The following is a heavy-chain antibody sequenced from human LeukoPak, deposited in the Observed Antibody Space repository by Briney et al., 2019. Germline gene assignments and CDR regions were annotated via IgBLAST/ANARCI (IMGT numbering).Heavy chain of an antibody. Sequence: SETLFLTCTVSGGSISGSSYYWGWIRQPPGKGLEWIGSIYYSGSTYYNPSLKSRVTISVDTSKNQFSLKLSSVTAADTAVYYCARGGFGSSWSYYYYYGMDVWGQGTTVTVSS. CDR2: IYYSGST. V-gene: IGHV4-39*02. J-gene: IGHJ6*02. CDR1: GGSISGSSYY. CDR3: ARGGFGSSWSYYYYYGMDV. D-gene: IGHD6-13*01.